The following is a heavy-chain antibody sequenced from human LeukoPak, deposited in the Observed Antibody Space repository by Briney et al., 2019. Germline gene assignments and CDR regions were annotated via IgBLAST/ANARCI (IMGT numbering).Heavy chain of an antibody. CDR1: GFTFSDYY. CDR3: ARDRPWGIVVYPDY. CDR2: ISSSGSAI. J-gene: IGHJ4*02. Sequence: GGSLRLSCAASGFTFSDYYMSWIRQAPGKGLEWVSYISSSGSAIYYADSVKGRFTISRDNAKNSLYLQMNSLRAEDTVVYYCARDRPWGIVVYPDYWGQGTLVTVSS. V-gene: IGHV3-11*04. D-gene: IGHD3-22*01.